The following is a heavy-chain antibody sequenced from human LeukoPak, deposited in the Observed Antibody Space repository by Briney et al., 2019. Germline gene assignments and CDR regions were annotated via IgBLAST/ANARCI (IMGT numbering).Heavy chain of an antibody. CDR1: GYNFISYW. CDR2: IYPGDSDT. D-gene: IGHD1-26*01. Sequence: HGESLKISCKGSGYNFISYWIGWVRQMPGKGLEWMGIIYPGDSDTRYNPSFQGQVTISADKSISTAYLQWSSLKASDTAMYYCARKSFVAGSYFVGPGASRQDAFDIWGQGTMVTVSS. J-gene: IGHJ3*02. V-gene: IGHV5-51*01. CDR3: ARKSFVAGSYFVGPGASRQDAFDI.